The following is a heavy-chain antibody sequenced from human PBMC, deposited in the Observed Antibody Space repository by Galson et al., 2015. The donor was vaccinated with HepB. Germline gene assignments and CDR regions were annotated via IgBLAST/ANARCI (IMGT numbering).Heavy chain of an antibody. CDR3: AAYNSSSGFDY. CDR1: GYTFTTYG. Sequence: SVKVSCKASGYTFTTYGITWVRQAPGQGLEWMGWISAYNGYTNYAQKLQGRVTMDTHTSTSTAYMELRSLRSYDTAVYYCAAYNSSSGFDYWGQGTLVTVSS. D-gene: IGHD6-6*01. CDR2: ISAYNGYT. J-gene: IGHJ4*02. V-gene: IGHV1-18*04.